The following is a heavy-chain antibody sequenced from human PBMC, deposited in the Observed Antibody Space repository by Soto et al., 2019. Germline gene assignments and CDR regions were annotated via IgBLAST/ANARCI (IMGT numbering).Heavy chain of an antibody. V-gene: IGHV3-33*08. CDR1: RFTFSSYG. J-gene: IGHJ4*02. D-gene: IGHD6-19*01. CDR3: ARSSGWYMDY. CDR2: IWYDGSNK. Sequence: PGGSLRLSCSASRFTFSSYGMHWVRQAPGKGLEWVAVIWYDGSNKYYADSVKGRFTISRDNSKNTLYLQMNSLRAEDTAVYYCARSSGWYMDYWGQGTLVTVYS.